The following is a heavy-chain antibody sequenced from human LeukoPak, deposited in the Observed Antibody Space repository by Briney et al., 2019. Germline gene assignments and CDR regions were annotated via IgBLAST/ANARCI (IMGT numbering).Heavy chain of an antibody. CDR3: ARRLYIVRGAFDI. CDR2: IYSGGTT. V-gene: IGHV3-53*01. D-gene: IGHD2/OR15-2a*01. CDR1: GFTVNSNS. J-gene: IGHJ3*02. Sequence: PGGSLRLSCAASGFTVNSNSINWVRQAPGKGLEWVSLIYSGGTTYYADSVKGRFTISRYNSKNTVHLQMNNLRAEDTAMYFCARRLYIVRGAFDIWGQGTMVTVSS.